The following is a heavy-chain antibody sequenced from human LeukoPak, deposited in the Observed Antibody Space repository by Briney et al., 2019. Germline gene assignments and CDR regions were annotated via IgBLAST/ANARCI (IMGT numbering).Heavy chain of an antibody. Sequence: SQTLSLTCTVSGGSISSGGYYWSWIRQHPGKGLEWIGYIYYSGSTYYNPSLKSRVTISVDTSKNQFSLKLSSVTAADTAVYYCARAIPYDFWSGYSGGYYGMDVWGQGTTVTVSS. CDR2: IYYSGST. V-gene: IGHV4-31*03. J-gene: IGHJ6*02. CDR1: GGSISSGGYY. D-gene: IGHD3-3*01. CDR3: ARAIPYDFWSGYSGGYYGMDV.